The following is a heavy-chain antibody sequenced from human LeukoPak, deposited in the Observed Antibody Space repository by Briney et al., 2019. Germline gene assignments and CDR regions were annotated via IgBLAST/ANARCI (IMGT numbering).Heavy chain of an antibody. CDR3: ARDFIVVDAFDI. V-gene: IGHV6-1*01. CDR1: GDSVSSNSAA. CDR2: TYYRSKWYN. D-gene: IGHD3-16*02. Sequence: SQTLSLTCAVSGDSVSSNSAAWDWLRQSPSRGLEWLGRTYYRSKWYNDYAVSVKSRITINPDTSKNQFSLQLNSVTPEDTAVYYCARDFIVVDAFDIWGQGTMVTVSS. J-gene: IGHJ3*02.